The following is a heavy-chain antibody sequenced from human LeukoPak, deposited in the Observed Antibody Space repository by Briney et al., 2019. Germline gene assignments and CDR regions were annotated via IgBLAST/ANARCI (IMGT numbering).Heavy chain of an antibody. J-gene: IGHJ4*02. V-gene: IGHV3-15*01. Sequence: GGSLRLSCAASGFTFSSAWMSWVRQAPGKGLEWVGRIKSKTDGGTTDYAAPVKGRFTISRDDSKNTLYLQMNSLKTEDTAVYYCTTDLGYYDSSPSSHWGQGTLVTVSS. CDR3: TTDLGYYDSSPSSH. CDR2: IKSKTDGGTT. D-gene: IGHD3-22*01. CDR1: GFTFSSAW.